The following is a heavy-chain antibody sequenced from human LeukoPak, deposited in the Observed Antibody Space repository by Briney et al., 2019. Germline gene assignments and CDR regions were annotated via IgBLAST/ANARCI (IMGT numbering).Heavy chain of an antibody. CDR1: GFTFSNHD. Sequence: GGSLRLSCAASGFTFSNHDMIWVRQAPGKGLEWVSYISTSGGSTNYADSVKGRFTISRDNAKNSLYLQMNSLTAEDTVLYYCARRTYVDYWGQGTLVTVSS. D-gene: IGHD3-16*01. J-gene: IGHJ4*02. CDR2: ISTSGGST. CDR3: ARRTYVDY. V-gene: IGHV3-48*03.